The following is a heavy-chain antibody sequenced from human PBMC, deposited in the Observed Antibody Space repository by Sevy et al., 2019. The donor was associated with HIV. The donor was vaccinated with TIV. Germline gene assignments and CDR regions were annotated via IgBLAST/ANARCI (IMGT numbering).Heavy chain of an antibody. CDR2: IYSGDSI. D-gene: IGHD3-10*01. CDR1: GFTVSDNY. Sequence: GGSLRLSCAASGFTVSDNYMSWVRQAPGKGLEWVSVIYSGDSIYYADSVKGRFTISRDNAKNSLYLQMNSLRAEDTAVYYCARWTREYSAFDIWGQGTMVTVSS. V-gene: IGHV3-66*01. CDR3: ARWTREYSAFDI. J-gene: IGHJ3*02.